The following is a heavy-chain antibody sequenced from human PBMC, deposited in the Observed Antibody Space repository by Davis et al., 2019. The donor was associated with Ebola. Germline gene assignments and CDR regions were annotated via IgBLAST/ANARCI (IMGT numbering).Heavy chain of an antibody. CDR2: ISSSSSYI. CDR1: GFNFRIHT. CDR3: AKGNQAGYPTTFDY. Sequence: GESLKISCGASGFNFRIHTMNWVRQAPGKGLEWVSSISSSSSYIHYADSVKGRFTVTRDNAKDSLYLQMNSLRAEDTAIYYCAKGNQAGYPTTFDYWGQGTLVTVSS. D-gene: IGHD3-9*01. V-gene: IGHV3-21*04. J-gene: IGHJ4*02.